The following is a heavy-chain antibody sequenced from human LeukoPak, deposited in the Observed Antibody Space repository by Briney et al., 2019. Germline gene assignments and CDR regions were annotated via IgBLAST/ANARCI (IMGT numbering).Heavy chain of an antibody. J-gene: IGHJ3*02. CDR2: IYYSGST. D-gene: IGHD3-22*01. CDR3: ARSMIVGIDAFDI. CDR1: GGSISSYY. Sequence: ASETLSLTCTASGGSISSYYWSWIRQPPGKGLEWIGYIYYSGSTNYNPSLKSRVTISVDTSKNQFSLKLSSVTAADTAVYYCARSMIVGIDAFDIWGQGTMVTVSS. V-gene: IGHV4-59*01.